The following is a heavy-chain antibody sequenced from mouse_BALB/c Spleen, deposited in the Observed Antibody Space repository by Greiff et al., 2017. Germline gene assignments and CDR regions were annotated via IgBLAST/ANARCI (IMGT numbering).Heavy chain of an antibody. D-gene: IGHD1-1*01. J-gene: IGHJ2*01. CDR3: ARSTFYYGSSYGDY. Sequence: EVKLMESGGGLVQPGGSRKLSCAASGFTFSSFGMHWVRQAPEKGLEWVAYISSGSSTIYYADTVKGRFTISRDNPKNTLFLQMTSLRSEDTAMYYCARSTFYYGSSYGDYWGQGTTLTVSS. CDR2: ISSGSSTI. V-gene: IGHV5-17*02. CDR1: GFTFSSFG.